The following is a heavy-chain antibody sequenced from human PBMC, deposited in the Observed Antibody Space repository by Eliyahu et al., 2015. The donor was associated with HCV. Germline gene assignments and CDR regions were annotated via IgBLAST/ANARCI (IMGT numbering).Heavy chain of an antibody. D-gene: IGHD6-19*01. CDR2: MHYSGST. Sequence: QVQLQESGPGLVKPSETLSLTCTVSGGSITTYYWSWIRQPPGKGLEWIGYMHYSGSTNXNPSLKSRVTISIDTSKNQFSLNLTSVTAADTAMYYCASGGGGIAVTGTGGWFDPWGQGTLVTVSS. CDR3: ASGGGGIAVTGTGGWFDP. CDR1: GGSITTYY. J-gene: IGHJ5*02. V-gene: IGHV4-59*01.